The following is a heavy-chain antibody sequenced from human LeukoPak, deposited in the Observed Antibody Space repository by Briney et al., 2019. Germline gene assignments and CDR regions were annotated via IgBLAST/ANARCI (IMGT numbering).Heavy chain of an antibody. V-gene: IGHV3-23*01. Sequence: SGGSLRLSCAASGFTFSSYAMSWVRQAPGKGLEWVSAISGSGGSTYYADSVKGRFTISGDNSKNTLYLQMSSLRAEDTAVYYCAKYFERWPQLSFFDYWGQGTLVTVSS. J-gene: IGHJ4*02. D-gene: IGHD5-24*01. CDR1: GFTFSSYA. CDR3: AKYFERWPQLSFFDY. CDR2: ISGSGGST.